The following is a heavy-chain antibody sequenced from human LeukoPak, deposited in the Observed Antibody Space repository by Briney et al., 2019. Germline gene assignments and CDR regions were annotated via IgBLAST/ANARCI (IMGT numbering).Heavy chain of an antibody. V-gene: IGHV4-31*03. Sequence: SETLSLTCSVSGGSISSGGYYWSWIRQHPGKGLEWIGYIYYSGTTYYNPSLKSRVTISVDTSKNQFSLKVSSVTAADTAVYYCARDARFSGTPPFGMDVWGQGTTVIVSS. J-gene: IGHJ6*02. CDR2: IYYSGTT. D-gene: IGHD6-25*01. CDR3: ARDARFSGTPPFGMDV. CDR1: GGSISSGGYY.